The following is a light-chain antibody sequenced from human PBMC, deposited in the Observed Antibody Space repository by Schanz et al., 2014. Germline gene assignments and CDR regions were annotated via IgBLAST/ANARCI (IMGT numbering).Light chain of an antibody. Sequence: SYELTQPPSVSVAPGQTARITCGGANIGSKSVHWYQQKPGQAPFLVVYSDSDRPSGIPERFSGSNSGNTATLTINRVEAGDEADYSCQVWDTINEHPGVFGGGTKLTVL. CDR2: SDS. CDR3: QVWDTINEHPGV. J-gene: IGLJ3*02. CDR1: NIGSKS. V-gene: IGLV3-21*02.